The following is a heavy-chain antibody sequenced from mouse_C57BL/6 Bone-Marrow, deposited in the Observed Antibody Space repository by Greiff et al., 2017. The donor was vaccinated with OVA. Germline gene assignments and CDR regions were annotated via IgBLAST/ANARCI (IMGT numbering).Heavy chain of an antibody. CDR1: GYSFTGYY. Sequence: EVQLQQSGPELVKPGASVKISCKASGYSFTGYYMNWVKQSPEKSLEWIGEINPSTGGTTYNQKFKAKATLTVDKSSSTAYMQLKSLTSEDSAVYYCARMDWENYFDYWGQGTTLTVSS. CDR3: ARMDWENYFDY. CDR2: INPSTGGT. J-gene: IGHJ2*01. D-gene: IGHD4-1*01. V-gene: IGHV1-42*01.